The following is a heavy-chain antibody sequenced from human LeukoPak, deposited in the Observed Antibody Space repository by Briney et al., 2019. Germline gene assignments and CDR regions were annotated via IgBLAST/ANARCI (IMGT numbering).Heavy chain of an antibody. V-gene: IGHV4-59*01. D-gene: IGHD3-22*01. Sequence: PSETLPLTCAVYGGSFSGYYWSWIRQPPGKGLEWIGYIYYSGSTNYNPSLKSRVTISVDTSKDQFSLKLSSVTAADTAVYYCARDSASSYYYDSSGLLDYWGQGTLVTVSS. CDR2: IYYSGST. CDR1: GGSFSGYY. J-gene: IGHJ4*02. CDR3: ARDSASSYYYDSSGLLDY.